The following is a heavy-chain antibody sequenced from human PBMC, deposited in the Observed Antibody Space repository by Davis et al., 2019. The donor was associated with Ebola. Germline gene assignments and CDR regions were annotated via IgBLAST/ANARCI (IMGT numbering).Heavy chain of an antibody. CDR3: ARGGASDAFDI. CDR1: GFTFSTYS. D-gene: IGHD1-26*01. V-gene: IGHV3-21*01. J-gene: IGHJ3*02. CDR2: TSSSSDYI. Sequence: GESLKISCAASGFTFSTYSMNWVRQAPGKGLEWVSSTSSSSDYIYYADSVKGRFTISKDNAKKSLYLQMNSLRAEDTAVYYCARGGASDAFDIWGQGTMVTVSS.